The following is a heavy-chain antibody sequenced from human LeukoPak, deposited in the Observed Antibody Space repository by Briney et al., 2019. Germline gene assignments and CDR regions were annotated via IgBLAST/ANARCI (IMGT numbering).Heavy chain of an antibody. CDR3: AKGTETGPYYFDY. J-gene: IGHJ4*02. V-gene: IGHV3-23*01. CDR2: ISGSGGST. CDR1: GLTFSSYA. D-gene: IGHD3-9*01. Sequence: GGSLRLSCAASGLTFSSYAMSWVRQAPGKGLEWVSAISGSGGSTYYADSVKGRYTISRDNSKNTLYLQMNSLRAEDTAVYYCAKGTETGPYYFDYWGQGILVTVSS.